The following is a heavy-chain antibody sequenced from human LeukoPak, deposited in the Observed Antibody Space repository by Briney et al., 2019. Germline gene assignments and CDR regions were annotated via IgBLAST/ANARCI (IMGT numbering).Heavy chain of an antibody. J-gene: IGHJ4*02. Sequence: GGSLRLSCAASGFTFSSYVMHWVRQAPGKGLEWVAIISYDGSNEYYADSVKGRFTISRDNSKNTLYLQMNSLRAADTAVYYCARVMSLYYDSSGQFDYWGQGTLVTVSS. D-gene: IGHD3-22*01. CDR2: ISYDGSNE. V-gene: IGHV3-30*04. CDR3: ARVMSLYYDSSGQFDY. CDR1: GFTFSSYV.